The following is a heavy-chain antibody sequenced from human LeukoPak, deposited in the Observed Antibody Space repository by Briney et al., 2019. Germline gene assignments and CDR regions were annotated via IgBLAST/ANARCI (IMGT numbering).Heavy chain of an antibody. D-gene: IGHD3-10*01. CDR2: INHSGST. CDR1: GGSFSGYY. Sequence: SETLSLTCAVYGGSFSGYYWSWIRQPPGKGMEWIGEINHSGSTNYNPSLKSRVTISVDTSKNQFSLKLSSVTAADTAVYYCARRRYYGSGSYYNVAAFDIWGQGTMVTVSS. CDR3: ARRRYYGSGSYYNVAAFDI. J-gene: IGHJ3*02. V-gene: IGHV4-34*01.